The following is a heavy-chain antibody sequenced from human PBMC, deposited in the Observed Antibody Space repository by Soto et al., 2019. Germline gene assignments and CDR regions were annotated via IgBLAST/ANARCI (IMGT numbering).Heavy chain of an antibody. V-gene: IGHV4-39*01. J-gene: IGHJ4*02. Sequence: QLQLQESGPGLVKPSETLSLTCTVSDDSISSSTYYWGWIRQPPGKGLEWIGSIYYTGSTYYNPSLKSRVTIAGDTSKNQFSLKLSSVTAADTAVYYGARRMAAAGNFDYWGQGTLVTVSS. D-gene: IGHD6-13*01. CDR2: IYYTGST. CDR3: ARRMAAAGNFDY. CDR1: DDSISSSTYY.